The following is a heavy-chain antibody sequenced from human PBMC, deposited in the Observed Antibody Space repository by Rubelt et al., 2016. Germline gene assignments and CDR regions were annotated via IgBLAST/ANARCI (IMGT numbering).Heavy chain of an antibody. V-gene: IGHV3-23*01. J-gene: IGHJ6*02. CDR2: ISGGGDST. Sequence: GGGLVQPGGSLRLSCAASGFTFTGYSMDWVRQAPGKGPEWVSAISGGGDSTQYAASVRGRFTISRDNSKNTLYLQMNSLGGGDTAVYFCAKLLNPTTWRAVSATDDYYGLDVWGQGTTVTVSS. D-gene: IGHD6-19*01. CDR3: AKLLNPTTWRAVSATDDYYGLDV. CDR1: GFTFTGYS.